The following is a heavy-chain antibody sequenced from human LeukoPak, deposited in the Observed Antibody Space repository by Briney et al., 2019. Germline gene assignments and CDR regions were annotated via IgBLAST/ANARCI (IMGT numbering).Heavy chain of an antibody. V-gene: IGHV3-48*03. CDR3: ARGGGSAYHYNAFDI. J-gene: IGHJ3*02. CDR2: ISISGTNM. D-gene: IGHD3-22*01. CDR1: GFTFSGYE. Sequence: GGSLRLSCAASGFTFSGYEMNWVRQARGKGLEWVSYISISGTNMLYADSVKGRFTISRDNSRTSLYLQMSSLRAEDTAVYYCARGGGSAYHYNAFDIWGLGTMVTVSS.